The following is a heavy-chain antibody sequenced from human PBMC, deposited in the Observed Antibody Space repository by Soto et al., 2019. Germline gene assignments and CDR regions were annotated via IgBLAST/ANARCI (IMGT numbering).Heavy chain of an antibody. D-gene: IGHD6-25*01. J-gene: IGHJ4*02. V-gene: IGHV1-18*01. CDR1: GYTFTSYA. Sequence: QVQLVQSGAEVKKPGASVKVSCKASGYTFTSYAISWVRQAPGQGLEWMGWISAYNGNTNYAQRLQGRVTMTADATTSTAYMELRSLRSDDTAVYCSAREAAPIDYWAQGTLVTISS. CDR2: ISAYNGNT. CDR3: AREAAPIDY.